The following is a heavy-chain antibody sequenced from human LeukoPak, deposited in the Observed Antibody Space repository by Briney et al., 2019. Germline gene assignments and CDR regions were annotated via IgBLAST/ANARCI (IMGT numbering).Heavy chain of an antibody. V-gene: IGHV3-23*01. CDR2: ISGSGGST. CDR1: GFTFDNYA. D-gene: IGHD2-15*01. CDR3: AKANVKYCSGGSCFDAFDI. Sequence: PGGSLGLSCAASGFTFDNYAMTWVRQGPGKGLEWIATISGSGGSTYYADSVKGRFTITRDNSKNTLYLQMNSLRAEDTAVYYCAKANVKYCSGGSCFDAFDIWGQGTMVTVSS. J-gene: IGHJ3*02.